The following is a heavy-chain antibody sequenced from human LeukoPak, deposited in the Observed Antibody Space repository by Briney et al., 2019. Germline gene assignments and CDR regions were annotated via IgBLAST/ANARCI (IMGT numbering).Heavy chain of an antibody. J-gene: IGHJ4*02. D-gene: IGHD1-26*01. CDR2: ISTGSTTI. Sequence: GGSLRLSCASSGFTFSTYSMNWVRQAPGKGLEWVSYISTGSTTIYYADSVRGRFTISRDNAKNSLYLQMNSLSAAATAVYYCARGSGSYPLPFDYWGQGTLVTVSS. CDR3: ARGSGSYPLPFDY. V-gene: IGHV3-48*01. CDR1: GFTFSTYS.